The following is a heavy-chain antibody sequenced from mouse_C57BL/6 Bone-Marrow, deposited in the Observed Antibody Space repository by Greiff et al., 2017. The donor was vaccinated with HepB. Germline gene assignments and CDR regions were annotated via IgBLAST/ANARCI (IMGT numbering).Heavy chain of an antibody. V-gene: IGHV1-80*01. Sequence: VKLMESGAELVKPGASVKISCKASGYAFSSYWMNWVKQRPGKGLEWIGQIYPGDGDTNYNGKFKGKATLTADKSSSTAYMQLSSLTSEDSAVYFCARAGYGYLYAMDYWGQGTSVTVSS. J-gene: IGHJ4*01. D-gene: IGHD2-2*01. CDR3: ARAGYGYLYAMDY. CDR2: IYPGDGDT. CDR1: GYAFSSYW.